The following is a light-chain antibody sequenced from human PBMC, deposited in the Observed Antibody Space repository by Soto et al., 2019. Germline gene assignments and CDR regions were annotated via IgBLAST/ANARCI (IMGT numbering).Light chain of an antibody. CDR3: QQYNNWPRT. Sequence: EIVMTQSPATLSVSPGERATISCSARQSVSSNLAWYQQKPGQAPRLLIFAASTRATSVPARFTGSRSGTEFTLTINSLQSEDFAIYYCQQYNNWPRTFGQGTKVDIK. J-gene: IGKJ1*01. CDR2: AAS. CDR1: QSVSSN. V-gene: IGKV3-15*01.